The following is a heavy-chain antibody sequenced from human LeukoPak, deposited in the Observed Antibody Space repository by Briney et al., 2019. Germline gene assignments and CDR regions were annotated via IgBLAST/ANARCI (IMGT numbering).Heavy chain of an antibody. Sequence: PGGSLRLSCAASGFTFSSYSMNWVRQAPGKGLEWVSSISSSSSYIYYADSVKGRFTISRDNAKNSLYLQMNSLRAEDTAVYYCASGTAAAGYRKYYYYMDVWGKGTTVTVSS. CDR3: ASGTAAAGYRKYYYYMDV. CDR2: ISSSSSYI. V-gene: IGHV3-21*01. CDR1: GFTFSSYS. J-gene: IGHJ6*03. D-gene: IGHD6-13*01.